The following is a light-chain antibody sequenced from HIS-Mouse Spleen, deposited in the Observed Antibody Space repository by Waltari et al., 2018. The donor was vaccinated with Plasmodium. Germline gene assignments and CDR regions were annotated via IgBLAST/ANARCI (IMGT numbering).Light chain of an antibody. J-gene: IGLJ2*01. CDR2: QDS. Sequence: SYELTQPPSVSVSQGQTASITCSGAKLGDKYACWYQQKPGQSPVLVIYQDSKRPSGIPGRFSGSNSGTSASLAITGLQAEDEADYYCQSYDSSLSGSVFGGGTKLTVL. V-gene: IGLV3-1*01. CDR3: QSYDSSLSGSV. CDR1: KLGDKY.